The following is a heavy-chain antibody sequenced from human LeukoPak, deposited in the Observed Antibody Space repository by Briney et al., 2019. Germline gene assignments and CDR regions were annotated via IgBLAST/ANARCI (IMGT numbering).Heavy chain of an antibody. D-gene: IGHD6-19*01. V-gene: IGHV4-34*01. CDR3: ARGKQWLVSGLDY. CDR2: INHSGST. CDR1: GGSFSGYY. J-gene: IGHJ4*02. Sequence: SETLSLTCAVYGGSFSGYYWSWIRQPPGKGLEWIGEINHSGSTNYNPSLKSRVTISVDTSKNRFSLKLSSVTAADTAVYYCARGKQWLVSGLDYWGQGTLVTVSS.